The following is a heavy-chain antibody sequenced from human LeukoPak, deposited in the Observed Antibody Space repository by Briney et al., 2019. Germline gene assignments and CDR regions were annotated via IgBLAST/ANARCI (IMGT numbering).Heavy chain of an antibody. CDR2: ISSNSSKM. V-gene: IGHV3-48*04. D-gene: IGHD2-2*02. CDR3: AREKDTLFNTAHYMDV. CDR1: GFTFSGFS. Sequence: GGSLRLSCAASGFTFSGFSMNWVRQAPGRGLEWISYISSNSSKMYYADSVKGRFSISRDNAKNSLYLQMNSLRVEDTAVYYCAREKDTLFNTAHYMDVWGKGTTVTVSS. J-gene: IGHJ6*03.